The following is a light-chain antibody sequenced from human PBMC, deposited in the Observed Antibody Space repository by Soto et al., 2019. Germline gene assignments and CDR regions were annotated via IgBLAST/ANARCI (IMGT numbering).Light chain of an antibody. CDR3: QQYGSSPT. CDR1: QSVTTY. V-gene: IGKV3-20*01. CDR2: GAS. Sequence: ELVLTQSPDTLSLSPGERATLSCRASQSVTTYLAWYQQKPGQAPRLLIYGASSRATGIPDRFSGSGSGTDFTLTISRLEPEDFAVYYCQQYGSSPTFGQGTKVDI. J-gene: IGKJ1*01.